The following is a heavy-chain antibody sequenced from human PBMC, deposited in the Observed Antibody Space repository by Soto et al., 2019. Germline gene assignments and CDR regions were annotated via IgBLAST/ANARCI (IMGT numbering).Heavy chain of an antibody. CDR1: GGTFSSYA. CDR3: ARGWSDYYGSGSYSMGDY. Sequence: QVQLVQSGAEVKKPGSSVKVSCKASGGTFSSYAISWVRQAPGQGLEWMGGIIPIFGTANYAQKFQGRVTITADESTSTAYMEPSSLRSEDTAVYYCARGWSDYYGSGSYSMGDYWGQGTLVTVSS. CDR2: IIPIFGTA. V-gene: IGHV1-69*01. J-gene: IGHJ4*02. D-gene: IGHD3-10*01.